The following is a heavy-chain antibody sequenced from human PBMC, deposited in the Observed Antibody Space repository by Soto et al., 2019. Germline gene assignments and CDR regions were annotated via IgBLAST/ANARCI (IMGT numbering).Heavy chain of an antibody. CDR1: GFTFSSYW. V-gene: IGHV3-7*01. Sequence: EVQLVESGGGLVQPGGSLSLSCAASGFTFSSYWMSWVRQAPGKGLEWVANIKQDGSEIYYVDSVKGRFTISRDNAKNSLYLHVNSMRAEDTALYYCAREGDSSGWDYWGQGNLVTVSS. D-gene: IGHD6-19*01. CDR3: AREGDSSGWDY. CDR2: IKQDGSEI. J-gene: IGHJ4*02.